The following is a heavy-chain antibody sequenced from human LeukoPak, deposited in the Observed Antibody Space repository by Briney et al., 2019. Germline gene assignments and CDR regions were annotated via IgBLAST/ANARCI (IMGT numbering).Heavy chain of an antibody. V-gene: IGHV4-34*09. CDR2: YTYGSA. Sequence: PSETLSLTCAVYGGSFSGYYWSWIRQPPGKGLEWIGYTYGSANYNPSLKNRSISVDTSKNQFSLRLTSVTAADTAVYYCARERGRLVDYWGQGTLVTVSS. CDR3: ARERGRLVDY. CDR1: GGSFSGYY. J-gene: IGHJ4*02. D-gene: IGHD3-9*01.